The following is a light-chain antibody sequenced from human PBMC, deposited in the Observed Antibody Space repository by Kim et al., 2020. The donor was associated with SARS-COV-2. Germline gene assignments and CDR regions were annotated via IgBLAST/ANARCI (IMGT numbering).Light chain of an antibody. CDR2: DAS. CDR3: QQRSNWPLIT. CDR1: QSVSSY. Sequence: SPGERAPLSCRASQSVSSYLAWYQQNPGQAPRLLIYDASNRATGIPARFSGSGSGTDFTLTISSLEPEDFAVYYCQQRSNWPLITFGQGTRLEIK. J-gene: IGKJ5*01. V-gene: IGKV3-11*01.